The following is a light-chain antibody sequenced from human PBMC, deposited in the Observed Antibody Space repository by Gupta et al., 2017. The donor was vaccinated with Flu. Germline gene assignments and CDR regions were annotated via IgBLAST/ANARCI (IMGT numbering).Light chain of an antibody. V-gene: IGKV3-11*01. CDR2: DIS. J-gene: IGKJ4*01. CDR3: QQRSSGPPSLT. Sequence: EIALTQSTATLSLSQRERVTLSCRASQSVSNFLAWYQQKPGQAPRLIMFDISNRATGITARFRCSGSGADFSLTISSLEPEDGAFYYCQQRSSGPPSLTFGGGTKVEIK. CDR1: QSVSNF.